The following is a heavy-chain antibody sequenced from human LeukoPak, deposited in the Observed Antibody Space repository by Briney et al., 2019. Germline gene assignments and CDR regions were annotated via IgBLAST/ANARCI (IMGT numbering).Heavy chain of an antibody. D-gene: IGHD3-9*01. Sequence: GGSLRLSCAASGFTFSSYGMHWVRQAPGKGLEWVAVISYDGSNKYYADSVKGRFTISRDNSKNTLYLQMNSLRAEDTAVYYRASRSPQLRYFDWSDYYYYGMDVWGQGTTVTVSS. CDR3: ASRSPQLRYFDWSDYYYYGMDV. V-gene: IGHV3-30*03. CDR1: GFTFSSYG. J-gene: IGHJ6*02. CDR2: ISYDGSNK.